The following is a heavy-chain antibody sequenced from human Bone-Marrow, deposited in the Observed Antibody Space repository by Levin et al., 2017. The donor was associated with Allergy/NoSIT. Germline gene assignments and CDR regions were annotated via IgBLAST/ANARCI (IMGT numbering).Heavy chain of an antibody. CDR1: GDSISSDYS. CDR3: ATLPGNSAATTSPYWYFDL. Sequence: PSETLSLTCSVSGDSISSDYSWGWIRRPPGKGLEWIGSVYHRVSTYYNPSFSGRVTISLDTSRTRFSLRLGSVTAADTAVYYCATLPGNSAATTSPYWYFDLWGRGTLVTVSS. D-gene: IGHD1-14*01. J-gene: IGHJ2*01. CDR2: VYHRVST. V-gene: IGHV4-38-2*02.